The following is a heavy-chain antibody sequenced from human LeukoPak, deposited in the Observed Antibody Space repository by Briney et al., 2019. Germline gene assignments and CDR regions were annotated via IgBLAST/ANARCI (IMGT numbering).Heavy chain of an antibody. CDR3: ARRNYGKLHFDY. J-gene: IGHJ4*02. CDR2: ISAYNGNT. Sequence: ASVKVSCKASGYTFTSYGISWVRQAPGQGLEWMGWISAYNGNTNYAQKLQGRVTMTTDTSTSTAYMELRNLRSDDTATYFCARRNYGKLHFDYWGQGTLVTVSS. D-gene: IGHD1-7*01. CDR1: GYTFTSYG. V-gene: IGHV1-18*01.